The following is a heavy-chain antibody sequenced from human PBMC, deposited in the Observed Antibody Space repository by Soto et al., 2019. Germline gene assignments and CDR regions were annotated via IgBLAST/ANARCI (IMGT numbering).Heavy chain of an antibody. D-gene: IGHD2-15*01. CDR1: GYSFTSYA. Sequence: QVQLVQSGAEVKKPGASVKVSCKVSGYSFTSYAITWVRQAPGQGLEWLGWISAYNGDTNYAQSLQGRVTMTTDTSATIAYMELRRLTSDDTAVYYCARGSFCPGSRCYYLKYAFDNWVQGTMVTVSS. J-gene: IGHJ3*02. CDR2: ISAYNGDT. V-gene: IGHV1-18*01. CDR3: ARGSFCPGSRCYYLKYAFDN.